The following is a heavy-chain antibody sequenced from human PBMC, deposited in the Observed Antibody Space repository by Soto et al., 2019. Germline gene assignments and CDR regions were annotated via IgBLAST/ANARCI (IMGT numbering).Heavy chain of an antibody. CDR3: ARDHGGYGTFDC. J-gene: IGHJ4*02. V-gene: IGHV1-18*01. D-gene: IGHD5-12*01. CDR1: GYTFTSFG. CDR2: ISGHNGNT. Sequence: QVQLVQSGGEVKKPGASVKVSCKASGYTFTSFGITWVRQAPGQGLEWMGWISGHNGNTHYAQKLQGRVTMTTDTATSTAYMELTSLRSDDTAVYYCARDHGGYGTFDCWGQGTLVTVSS.